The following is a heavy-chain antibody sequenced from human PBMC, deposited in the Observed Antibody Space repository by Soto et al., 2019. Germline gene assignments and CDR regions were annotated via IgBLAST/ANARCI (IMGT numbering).Heavy chain of an antibody. J-gene: IGHJ6*02. V-gene: IGHV3-74*01. Sequence: GGSLRLSCAASGFTVSNYWMNWVRQAPGKWLVWVSHIKSDGTTSYADSVEGRFTVSRDDAKNTFYLQMNSLRAEDTAVYYCAKDRGEEGLKFLEWFGGMDVWGHGTTVTVSS. CDR1: GFTVSNYW. D-gene: IGHD3-3*01. CDR3: AKDRGEEGLKFLEWFGGMDV. CDR2: IKSDGTT.